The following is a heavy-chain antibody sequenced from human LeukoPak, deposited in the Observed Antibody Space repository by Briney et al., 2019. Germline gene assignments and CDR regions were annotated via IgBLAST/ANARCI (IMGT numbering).Heavy chain of an antibody. V-gene: IGHV3-30*04. CDR1: GFTFSHYA. D-gene: IGHD3-22*01. CDR3: ARNSDYYDYSPQSV. J-gene: IGHJ4*02. CDR2: IGHDGADK. Sequence: GGSLRLSCAASGFTFSHYALHWVRRAPGKGLEWVALIGHDGADKYYADSVEGRFLISRDNSKNMLFLQMNSLIIEDTAVYYCARNSDYYDYSPQSVWGQGTLVTVS.